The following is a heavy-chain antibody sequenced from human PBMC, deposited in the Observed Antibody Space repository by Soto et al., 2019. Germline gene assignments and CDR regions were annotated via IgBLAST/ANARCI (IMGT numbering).Heavy chain of an antibody. V-gene: IGHV5-51*01. CDR3: GTSSWYRGSYYGIDV. CDR1: GYSFTSYW. D-gene: IGHD6-13*01. Sequence: PGESLKISCKGSGYSFTSYWIGWVRQMPGKGLEWMGIIYPGDSDTRYSPSFQGQVTISADKSISTAYLQWSSLKASDTAMYYFGTSSWYRGSYYGIDVWGQGTTVTVSS. CDR2: IYPGDSDT. J-gene: IGHJ6*02.